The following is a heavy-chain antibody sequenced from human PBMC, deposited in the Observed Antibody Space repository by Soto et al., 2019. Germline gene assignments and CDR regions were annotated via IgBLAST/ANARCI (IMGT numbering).Heavy chain of an antibody. CDR1: GFTFSSYA. V-gene: IGHV3-23*01. Sequence: EVQLLESGGGLVQPGGSLRLSCAASGFTFSSYAMSWVRQAPGKGPEWVSAISASGGTYYADSVKGRSTISRDNSKNTLYLQINSLRAEDTALYYCAKEMTAGGKGWFDPWGQGTLVTVSS. CDR3: AKEMTAGGKGWFDP. D-gene: IGHD6-13*01. CDR2: ISASGGT. J-gene: IGHJ5*02.